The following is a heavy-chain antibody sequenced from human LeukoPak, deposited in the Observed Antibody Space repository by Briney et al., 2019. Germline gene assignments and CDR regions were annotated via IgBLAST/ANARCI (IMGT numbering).Heavy chain of an antibody. CDR2: INPSGGST. J-gene: IGHJ6*03. CDR3: ARGPSITMVRGGQWYYYMDV. Sequence: ASVKVSCKTSGYSFTSYNLHWVRQAPGQGLEWMGLINPSGGSTNYAQKFQGRVTMTRDTSTSTVYMELSSLRSEDTAVYYCARGPSITMVRGGQWYYYMDVWGKGTTVTISS. D-gene: IGHD3-10*01. CDR1: GYSFTSYN. V-gene: IGHV1-46*01.